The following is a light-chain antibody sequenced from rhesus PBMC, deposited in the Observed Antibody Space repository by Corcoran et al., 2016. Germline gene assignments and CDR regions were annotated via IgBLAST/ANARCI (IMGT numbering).Light chain of an antibody. Sequence: EIVMTQSPATLALSPGETATLSCRASESVGNYLAWYHQKPGKAPPPLLHRATFRATGPPARFPGSGSMTEFTLPITSLAPEDVGLYHCHQYNDFLWTFGHGTKVDIK. CDR3: HQYNDFLWT. CDR2: RAT. J-gene: IGKJ1*01. CDR1: ESVGNY. V-gene: IGKV3-40*03.